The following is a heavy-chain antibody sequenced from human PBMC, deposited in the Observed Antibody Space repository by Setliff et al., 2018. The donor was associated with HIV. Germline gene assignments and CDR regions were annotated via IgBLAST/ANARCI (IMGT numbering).Heavy chain of an antibody. CDR2: VSGSGGFT. V-gene: IGHV3-23*01. D-gene: IGHD3-10*01. J-gene: IGHJ4*02. CDR3: VGAFLGF. CDR1: GFTFSNYD. Sequence: HPGGSLRLSCAASGFTFSNYDMTWVRQAPGKGLEWVSGVSGSGGFTSYADSVKGRFTISRHNSKNTLYLHMNSLRAEDTAMYYCVGAFLGFWGQGTLVTVSS.